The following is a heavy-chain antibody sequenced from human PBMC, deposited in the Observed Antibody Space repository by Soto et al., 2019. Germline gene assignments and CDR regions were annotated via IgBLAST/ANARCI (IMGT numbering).Heavy chain of an antibody. CDR3: AREGYAKHYYYYMDV. Sequence: GGSLRLSCAASGFTFSSYAMHWVRQAPGKGLEYVSAISSNGGSTYYANSVKGRFTISRDNSKNTLYLQMGSLRAEDMAVYYCAREGYAKHYYYYMDVWGKGTTVTVSS. CDR1: GFTFSSYA. J-gene: IGHJ6*03. CDR2: ISSNGGST. D-gene: IGHD2-8*01. V-gene: IGHV3-64*01.